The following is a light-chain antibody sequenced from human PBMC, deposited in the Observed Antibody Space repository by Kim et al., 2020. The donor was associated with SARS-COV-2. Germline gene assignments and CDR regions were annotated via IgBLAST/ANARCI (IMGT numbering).Light chain of an antibody. J-gene: IGLJ2*01. Sequence: GQTVTISCSGGSSNIGTNTVNWYQQFPGTAPKLLIYSNNLRPSGVPERFSGSKSGTSASLDISGLQSEDEADYHCAAWDDSLSGVIFGGGTKLTVL. CDR3: AAWDDSLSGVI. V-gene: IGLV1-44*01. CDR1: SSNIGTNT. CDR2: SNN.